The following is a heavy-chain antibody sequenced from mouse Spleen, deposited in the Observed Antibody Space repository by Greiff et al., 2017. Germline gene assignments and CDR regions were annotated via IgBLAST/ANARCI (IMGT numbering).Heavy chain of an antibody. CDR3: NAHYYGSSFLFDY. J-gene: IGHJ2*01. D-gene: IGHD1-1*01. V-gene: IGHV14-4*02. CDR2: IDPENGDT. CDR1: GFNIKDYY. Sequence: VQLQQSGAELVRSGASVKLSCTASGFNIKDYYMHWVKQRPEQGLEWIGWIDPENGDTEYAPKFQGKATMTADTSSNTAYLQLSSLTSEDTAVYYCNAHYYGSSFLFDYWGQGTTLTVSS.